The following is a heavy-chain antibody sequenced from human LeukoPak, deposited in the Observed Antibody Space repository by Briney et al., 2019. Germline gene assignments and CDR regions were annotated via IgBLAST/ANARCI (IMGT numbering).Heavy chain of an antibody. D-gene: IGHD1-7*01. CDR3: ARGRGTGTTSRHNWFDP. CDR2: IYYSGST. Sequence: SETLSLTCTVSGGSISSSSYYWGWIRQPPGKGLEWIGSIYYSGSTYYNPSLKSRVTIPVDTSKNQFSLKLSSVTAADTAVYYCARGRGTGTTSRHNWFDPWGQGTLVTVSS. J-gene: IGHJ5*02. CDR1: GGSISSSSYY. V-gene: IGHV4-39*07.